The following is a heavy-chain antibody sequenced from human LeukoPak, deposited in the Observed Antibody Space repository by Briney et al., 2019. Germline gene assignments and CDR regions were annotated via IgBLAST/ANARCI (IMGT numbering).Heavy chain of an antibody. Sequence: PGGSLRLSCAASGFTFCPYTMHWLRQPPGKGLEWLSYINTGSTTIYYADSVKGRFTISRDNAKNSLYLQLNSLRAEDTAVYYCARDSSVCAFDVWGQGTMVTVSS. D-gene: IGHD6-6*01. CDR3: ARDSSVCAFDV. CDR1: GFTFCPYT. V-gene: IGHV3-48*01. CDR2: INTGSTTI. J-gene: IGHJ3*01.